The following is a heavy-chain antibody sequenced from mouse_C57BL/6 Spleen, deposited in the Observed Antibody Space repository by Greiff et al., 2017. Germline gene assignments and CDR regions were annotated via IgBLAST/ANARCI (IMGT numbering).Heavy chain of an antibody. V-gene: IGHV5-12*01. CDR3: ARRNYGSRGYAMDY. J-gene: IGHJ4*01. CDR2: ISNGGGST. D-gene: IGHD1-1*01. CDR1: GFTFSDYY. Sequence: EVKLVESGGGLVQPGGSLKLSCAASGFTFSDYYMYWVRQTPEKRLEWVAYISNGGGSTYYPDTVKGRFTISRDNAKNTLYLQMSRLKSEDTAMYYWARRNYGSRGYAMDYWGQGTSVTVSS.